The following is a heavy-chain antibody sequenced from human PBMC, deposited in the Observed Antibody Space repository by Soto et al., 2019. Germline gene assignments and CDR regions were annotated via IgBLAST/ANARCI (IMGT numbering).Heavy chain of an antibody. CDR1: GGTFSSYA. CDR3: ARGGSGWFFADDY. V-gene: IGHV1-69*13. CDR2: IIPIFGTA. D-gene: IGHD6-19*01. Sequence: SVKVSCKASGGTFSSYAISWVRQAPGQGLEWMGGIIPIFGTANYAQKFQGRVTITADESTSTAYMELSSLRSEDTAVYYCARGGSGWFFADDYWGQGTLVTVSS. J-gene: IGHJ4*02.